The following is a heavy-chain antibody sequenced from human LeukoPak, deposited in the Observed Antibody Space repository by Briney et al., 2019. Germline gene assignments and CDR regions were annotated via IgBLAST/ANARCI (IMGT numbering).Heavy chain of an antibody. D-gene: IGHD3-10*01. CDR2: ISYSGST. V-gene: IGHV4-59*08. J-gene: IGHJ4*02. Sequence: PSETLSLTCTVSGGSIRSYCWSWIRQPPGKGLEWIGYISYSGSTNYNPSLKSRVTISADTSKNQVSLTLSSVTAADTAVYYCARHPELYFFDYWGQGTLVTVSS. CDR3: ARHPELYFFDY. CDR1: GGSIRSYC.